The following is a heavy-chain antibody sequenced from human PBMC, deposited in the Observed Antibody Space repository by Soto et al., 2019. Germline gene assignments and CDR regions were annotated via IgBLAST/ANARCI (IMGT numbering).Heavy chain of an antibody. J-gene: IGHJ2*01. Sequence: EMQLVESGGGLVQPGGSLRLSCAASGFTVSSSYMGWVRRAPGKGLEWVSSIYVDGRTYYAGSVKDRFTISTDNSQDTLYLQMNSLRADDTAIYYCARHVGSYWYFDLWGRGTQVAVSS. V-gene: IGHV3-66*04. CDR1: GFTVSSSY. CDR2: IYVDGRT. D-gene: IGHD1-26*01. CDR3: ARHVGSYWYFDL.